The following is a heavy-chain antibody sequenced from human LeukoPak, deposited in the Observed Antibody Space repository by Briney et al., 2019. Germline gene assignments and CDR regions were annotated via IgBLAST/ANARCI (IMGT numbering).Heavy chain of an antibody. J-gene: IGHJ6*02. CDR1: GFAFSRYW. D-gene: IGHD1-26*01. CDR3: ARDGSGMSPHYGMDV. V-gene: IGHV3-33*08. CDR2: IWYDGSNK. Sequence: GGSLRLSCAASGFAFSRYWMHWVRQAPGKGLEWVAVIWYDGSNKYYADSVKGRFTISRDNSKNTLYLQMNSLRAEDTAVYYCARDGSGMSPHYGMDVWGQGTTVTVSS.